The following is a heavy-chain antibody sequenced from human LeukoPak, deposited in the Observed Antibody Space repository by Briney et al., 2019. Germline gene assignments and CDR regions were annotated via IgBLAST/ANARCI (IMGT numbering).Heavy chain of an antibody. V-gene: IGHV4-59*01. CDR2: IYYSGST. CDR3: ARDYYDFWSGYYDYYYMDV. CDR1: GGSISGYY. D-gene: IGHD3-3*01. Sequence: ASETLSLTCTVSGGSISGYYWSWIRQPPGKGLEWIGYIYYSGSTNYNPSLKSRVTISVDTSKNRFSLKLSSVTAADTAVYYCARDYYDFWSGYYDYYYMDVWGKGTTVTVSS. J-gene: IGHJ6*03.